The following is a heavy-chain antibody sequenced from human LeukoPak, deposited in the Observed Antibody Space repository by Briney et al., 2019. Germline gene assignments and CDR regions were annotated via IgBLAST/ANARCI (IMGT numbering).Heavy chain of an antibody. CDR3: ARDFGWGDGPDRFDY. V-gene: IGHV1-2*02. CDR2: INPNSGGT. CDR1: GYTFTGYY. D-gene: IGHD3-10*01. J-gene: IGHJ4*02. Sequence: ASVTVSCKASGYTFTGYYMHWVRQAPGQGLEWMGWINPNSGGTNYAQKFQGRVTMTRDTSISTAYMELSRLRSDDTAVYYCARDFGWGDGPDRFDYWGQGTLVTVSS.